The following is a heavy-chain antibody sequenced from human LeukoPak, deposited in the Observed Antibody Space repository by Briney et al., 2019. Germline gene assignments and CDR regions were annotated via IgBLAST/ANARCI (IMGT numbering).Heavy chain of an antibody. CDR1: GGSISSGGYY. CDR2: IYYSGST. J-gene: IGHJ3*02. V-gene: IGHV4-31*03. CDR3: ARNVVVPAAMRAFDI. D-gene: IGHD2-2*01. Sequence: PSETLSLTCTVSGGSISSGGYYWSWICQHPGKGLEWIGYIYYSGSTYYNPSLKSRVTISVDTSKNQFSLKLSSVTAADTAVYYCARNVVVPAAMRAFDIWGQGTMVTVSS.